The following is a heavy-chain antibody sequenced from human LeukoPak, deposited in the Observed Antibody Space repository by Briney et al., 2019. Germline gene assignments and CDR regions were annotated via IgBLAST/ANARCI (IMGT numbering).Heavy chain of an antibody. CDR1: GGTFSKFG. Sequence: SVTVSFKASGGTFSKFGISWVRQAPGEGLEWMGGIIPMFGAANYAQKFQGRVTITTDESTTTAHMELISLTSDDTAVYFCATEGPNYYMDVWGKGTTVTVSS. CDR2: IIPMFGAA. J-gene: IGHJ6*03. V-gene: IGHV1-69*05. CDR3: ATEGPNYYMDV.